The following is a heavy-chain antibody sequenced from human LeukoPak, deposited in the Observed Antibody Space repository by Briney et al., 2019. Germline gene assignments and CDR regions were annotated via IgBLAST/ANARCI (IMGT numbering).Heavy chain of an antibody. J-gene: IGHJ5*02. D-gene: IGHD6-13*01. CDR3: ARQYSTNWYDDRGWFDP. Sequence: SETLSLTCTVSGYSISSGYYWGWIRQPPGKGLEWIGSIYHSGSTYYNPSLKSRVTMSVDTSKNHFSLKLSSVTAADTAVYHCARQYSTNWYDDRGWFDPWGQGTLVTVSS. V-gene: IGHV4-38-2*02. CDR1: GYSISSGYY. CDR2: IYHSGST.